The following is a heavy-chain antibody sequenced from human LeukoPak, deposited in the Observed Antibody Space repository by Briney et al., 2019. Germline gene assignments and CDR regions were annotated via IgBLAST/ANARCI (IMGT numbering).Heavy chain of an antibody. CDR3: ASEGLLDSRSLDS. D-gene: IGHD1-26*01. CDR2: ISGAGRGATT. J-gene: IGHJ4*02. Sequence: GGSLRLSCAASGFAFNTYPMTWVRQAPGKGLDWVAVISGAGRGATTFYADSVQGRFTISRDNSKNSLNLEMNSLRVEDTAVYFCASEGLLDSRSLDSWGQGTLVTVS. V-gene: IGHV3-23*01. CDR1: GFAFNTYP.